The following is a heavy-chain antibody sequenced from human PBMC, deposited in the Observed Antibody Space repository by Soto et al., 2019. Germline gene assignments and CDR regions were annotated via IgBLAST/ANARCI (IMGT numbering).Heavy chain of an antibody. CDR2: MNPNSGNT. CDR1: GYTFTSYD. Sequence: QVQLVQSGAEVKKPGASVKVSCKASGYTFTSYDINWVRQATGQGLERMGWMNPNSGNTGYAQKIQGRVTMTRNNSISTADMELSSLRSEDTAAYYWARGWTGTTGNDALDIWGQGTMVTVSS. CDR3: ARGWTGTTGNDALDI. J-gene: IGHJ3*02. V-gene: IGHV1-8*01. D-gene: IGHD1-7*01.